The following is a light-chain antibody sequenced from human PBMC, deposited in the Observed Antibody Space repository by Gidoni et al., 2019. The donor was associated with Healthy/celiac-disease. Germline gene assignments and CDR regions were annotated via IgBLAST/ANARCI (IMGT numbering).Light chain of an antibody. CDR2: GAS. V-gene: IGKV3-15*01. CDR1: QSVTSN. CDR3: QQYNNWPPWT. Sequence: IVMTQSPAPLLVLPGESATRSCSASQSVTSNLAWYQQKPGQAPRLLIYGASTRATGIPARFSGSGAWTEYTLTISSLQSEDFAVDYCQQYNNWPPWTFGQGTKVEIK. J-gene: IGKJ1*01.